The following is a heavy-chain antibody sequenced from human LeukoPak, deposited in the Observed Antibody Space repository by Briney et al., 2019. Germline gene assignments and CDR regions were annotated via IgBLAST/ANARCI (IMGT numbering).Heavy chain of an antibody. CDR3: TTTKAGYSSSGPIDN. CDR2: IKSNSDGGTT. Sequence: GGSLRLSCAVSGVTFTNAWMSWVRQAPGKGLEWVGRIKSNSDGGTTDYAAPVKGRFTISRDDSKNTLYLQMNSLKTEDTALYYCTTTKAGYSSSGPIDNWGQGTLVTVSS. V-gene: IGHV3-15*01. CDR1: GVTFTNAW. D-gene: IGHD6-13*01. J-gene: IGHJ4*02.